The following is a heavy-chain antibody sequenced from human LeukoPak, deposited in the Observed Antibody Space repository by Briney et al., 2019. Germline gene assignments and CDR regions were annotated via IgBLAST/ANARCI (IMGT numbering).Heavy chain of an antibody. V-gene: IGHV4-39*01. Sequence: SETLSLTCTVSGGSISSSSYYWGWIRQPPGKGLERIGSIYYSGSTYYNPSLKSRVTISVDTSKNQFSLKLSSVIAADTAVYYCASSGRIAVAGIFDYWGQGTLVTVSS. CDR1: GGSISSSSYY. CDR3: ASSGRIAVAGIFDY. D-gene: IGHD6-19*01. J-gene: IGHJ4*02. CDR2: IYYSGST.